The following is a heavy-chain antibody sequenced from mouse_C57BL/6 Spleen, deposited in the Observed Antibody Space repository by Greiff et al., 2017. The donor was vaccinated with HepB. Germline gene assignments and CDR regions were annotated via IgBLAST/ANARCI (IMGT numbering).Heavy chain of an antibody. CDR2: ISSGSSTI. Sequence: EVQWVESGGGLVKPGGSLKLSCAASGFTFSDYGMHWVRQAPEKGLEWVAYISSGSSTIYYADTVKGRFTISRDKAKNTLFLQMTSLRSEDTAMYYCARGDFPFAYWGQGTLVTVSA. CDR3: ARGDFPFAY. V-gene: IGHV5-17*01. CDR1: GFTFSDYG. J-gene: IGHJ3*01.